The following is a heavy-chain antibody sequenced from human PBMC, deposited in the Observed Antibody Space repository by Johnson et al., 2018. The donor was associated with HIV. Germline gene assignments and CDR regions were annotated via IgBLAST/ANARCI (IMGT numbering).Heavy chain of an antibody. J-gene: IGHJ3*02. CDR2: IKQDGSEK. Sequence: VQLVESGGGVVQPGGSLRLSCVASGFTFSSYGMHWVRQAPGKGLEWVANIKQDGSEKYYVDSVKGRFTISRDNAKNSLYLQMNSLKTEDTAVYYCTRLRRSYSEGYVFDIWGQGTMVTVSS. CDR1: GFTFSSYG. D-gene: IGHD3-10*01. CDR3: TRLRRSYSEGYVFDI. V-gene: IGHV3-7*03.